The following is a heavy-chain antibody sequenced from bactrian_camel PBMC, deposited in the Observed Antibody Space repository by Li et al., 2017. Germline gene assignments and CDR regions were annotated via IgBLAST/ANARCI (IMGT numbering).Heavy chain of an antibody. Sequence: HVQLVESGGGSVQAGQSLRLSCTASGFTFDDSNMGWYRQAPGNECERVAAIYTDLGTTYYADSVKGRFTIYRDSVQSTVYLQMNSLKSEDTALYYCATEGFGDWGQGTQVTVS. J-gene: IGHJ6*01. V-gene: IGHV3S63*01. CDR3: ATEGFGD. CDR2: IYTDLGTT. CDR1: GFTFDDSN.